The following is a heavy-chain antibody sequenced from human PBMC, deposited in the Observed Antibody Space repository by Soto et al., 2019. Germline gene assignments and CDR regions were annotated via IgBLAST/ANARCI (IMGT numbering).Heavy chain of an antibody. CDR1: GGSIRSVPHY. CDR3: ARRPYHDSVWGPYRPYYFDY. V-gene: IGHV4-39*01. D-gene: IGHD3-16*02. CDR2: VYYSGST. J-gene: IGHJ4*02. Sequence: SETLSLTCSVSGGSIRSVPHYWAWIRQPPGKGLEWIGSVYYSGSTYYSPSLTSRVTISVDTSKNQFSLKLTSVTAADTAVYYCARRPYHDSVWGPYRPYYFDYWGQGTLVTVSS.